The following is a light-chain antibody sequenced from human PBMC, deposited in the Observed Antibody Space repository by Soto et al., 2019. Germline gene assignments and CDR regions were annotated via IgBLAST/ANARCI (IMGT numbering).Light chain of an antibody. J-gene: IGKJ1*01. CDR3: QQYGSSLVWT. V-gene: IGKV3-20*01. CDR2: GAS. CDR1: QSVSNNY. Sequence: EIVLTQSPGTLSLSPGERATLSCRASQSVSNNYLAWYQQKPGQAPRLLIYGASNRATGIPDRFSGSGSGTDFTLTISRLEPEDFAVYYCQQYGSSLVWTFGQGTKVDI.